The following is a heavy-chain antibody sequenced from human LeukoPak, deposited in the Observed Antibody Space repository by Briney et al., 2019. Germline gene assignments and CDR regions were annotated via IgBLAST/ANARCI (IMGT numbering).Heavy chain of an antibody. Sequence: GGSLRLSCAASGLSVSSDYMSWVRQAPGKGLEWVSVLYSGGITYYADSVKGRFTISRDNSKNTLYLQMNTLRVEDTAVYYCAKGGSGLYRTYNWFDPWGQGTLVTVSS. D-gene: IGHD6-19*01. J-gene: IGHJ5*02. V-gene: IGHV3-66*01. CDR3: AKGGSGLYRTYNWFDP. CDR2: LYSGGIT. CDR1: GLSVSSDY.